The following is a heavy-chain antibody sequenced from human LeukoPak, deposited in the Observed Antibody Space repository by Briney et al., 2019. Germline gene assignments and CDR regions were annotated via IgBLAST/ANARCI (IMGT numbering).Heavy chain of an antibody. CDR3: ARTRGSGYYNYYYYMDV. D-gene: IGHD3-3*01. J-gene: IGHJ6*03. CDR2: IYYSGST. CDR1: GGSISSSSYY. Sequence: SETLSLTCTVSGGSISSSSYYWGWIRQPPGKGLEWIGSIYYSGSTNYNPSLKSRVTISVDTSKNQFSLKLSSVTAADTAVYYCARTRGSGYYNYYYYMDVWGKGTTVTVSS. V-gene: IGHV4-39*07.